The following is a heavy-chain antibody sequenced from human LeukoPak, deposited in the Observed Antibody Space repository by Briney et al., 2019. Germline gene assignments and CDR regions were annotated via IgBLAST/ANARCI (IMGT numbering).Heavy chain of an antibody. D-gene: IGHD6-6*01. Sequence: SETLSLTCTVSGGSISSGSYYWSWIRQPAGKGLEWIGRIYTSGSTNYNPSLKSRVTISVDTSKNQFSLKLSSVTAADTAVYYCARDSPYSSSPGLRWFDPWGQGTLVTVSS. CDR1: GGSISSGSYY. CDR3: ARDSPYSSSPGLRWFDP. CDR2: IYTSGST. V-gene: IGHV4-61*02. J-gene: IGHJ5*02.